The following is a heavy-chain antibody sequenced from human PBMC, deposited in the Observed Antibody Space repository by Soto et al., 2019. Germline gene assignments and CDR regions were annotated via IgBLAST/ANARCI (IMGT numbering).Heavy chain of an antibody. CDR1: GFSFGDYA. V-gene: IGHV3-49*04. CDR3: ARVSGYSYGYSFGMDV. Sequence: GGSLRLSCTTSGFSFGDYAVSWVRQAPGKGLEWVGSIRTKAYGGTPDYAASLKGRFTVSRDDSKSIAYLQMNSLKSEDTALYYCARVSGYSYGYSFGMDVWGQGTTVTVSS. J-gene: IGHJ6*02. CDR2: IRTKAYGGTP. D-gene: IGHD5-18*01.